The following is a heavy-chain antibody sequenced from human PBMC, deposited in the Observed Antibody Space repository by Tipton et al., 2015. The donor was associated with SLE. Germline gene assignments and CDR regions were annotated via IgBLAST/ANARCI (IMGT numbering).Heavy chain of an antibody. CDR1: GFSFTNAW. J-gene: IGHJ4*02. Sequence: SLRLSCAASGFSFTNAWMGWVRQAPGKGLEWIGRIKSASDGGTTEFAAPVKGRFTMSREDSKSTVFLHMNSLTTEDTALYYCTTDRGIAVRPLFDFWGQGTLVTVSS. D-gene: IGHD6-19*01. CDR2: IKSASDGGTT. V-gene: IGHV3-15*01. CDR3: TTDRGIAVRPLFDF.